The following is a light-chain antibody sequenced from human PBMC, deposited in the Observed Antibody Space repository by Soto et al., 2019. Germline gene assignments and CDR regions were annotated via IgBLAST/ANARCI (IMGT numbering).Light chain of an antibody. CDR2: EVS. V-gene: IGLV2-14*03. CDR3: SSHTTSNTRV. J-gene: IGLJ1*01. CDR1: SSDVGAYDF. Sequence: QSALTQPASVSGSPGQSIAISCTGTSSDVGAYDFVSWYQQHPDKAPKLLIYEVSNRPSGVSDRISGSKSVNTATLTISGLQAEDEADYYCSSHTTSNTRVFGTWTKLTVL.